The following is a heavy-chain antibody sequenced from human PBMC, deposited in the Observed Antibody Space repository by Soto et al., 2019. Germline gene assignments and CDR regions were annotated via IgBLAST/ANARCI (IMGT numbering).Heavy chain of an antibody. V-gene: IGHV1-18*01. J-gene: IGHJ6*02. CDR1: GYTFTSYG. CDR3: ARGGYYDSSGYPMVGYYYYGMAV. CDR2: ISAYNGNT. Sequence: QVQLVQSGAEVKKPGASVKVSCKASGYTFTSYGISWVRQAPGQGLEWMGWISAYNGNTNYAQKLQGRVTMTTDTSTSTGYMELRSLRSDETGVYYCARGGYYDSSGYPMVGYYYYGMAVWGQGTTVTVSS. D-gene: IGHD3-22*01.